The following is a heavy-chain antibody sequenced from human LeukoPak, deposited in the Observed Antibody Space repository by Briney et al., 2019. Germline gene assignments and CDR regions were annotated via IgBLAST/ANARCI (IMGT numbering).Heavy chain of an antibody. D-gene: IGHD6-19*01. V-gene: IGHV4-59*01. Sequence: SETLSLTXTVSGGSIRSYYWSWIRQPPGKGLEWIGYIYYSGSTNYNPSLKSRVTISVDTSKNQFSLKLSSVTAADTAVYYCARVGIAVAGTLAFDIWGQGTMVTVSS. J-gene: IGHJ3*02. CDR3: ARVGIAVAGTLAFDI. CDR1: GGSIRSYY. CDR2: IYYSGST.